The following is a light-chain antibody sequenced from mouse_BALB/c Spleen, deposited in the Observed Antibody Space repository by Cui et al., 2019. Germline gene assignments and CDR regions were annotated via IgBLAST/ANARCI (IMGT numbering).Light chain of an antibody. J-gene: IGKJ4*01. V-gene: IGKV4-69*01. CDR1: SIVSY. Sequence: QILLTQSPAIMSASPGETVTMTCIASSIVSYMHWYQQKPGSSPKPWIYDTSNLASGFPARFSGSGSGTSYSLIISSMEAEDAATYYCHQRSSYPFTFGSGTKLEIK. CDR3: HQRSSYPFT. CDR2: DTS.